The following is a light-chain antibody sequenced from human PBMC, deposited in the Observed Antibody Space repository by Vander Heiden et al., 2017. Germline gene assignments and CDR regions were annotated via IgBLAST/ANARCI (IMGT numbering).Light chain of an antibody. Sequence: DIVMTQSPDSLAVSLGERATISCKSSQIVLHRSTNKDHLAWYQHKPGQPPKVLIYWASSRDSGVPDRFSGSGSGTDFIFTINNLQAEDVAVYYCQQDHSNPRTFGQGTKVEIK. CDR2: WAS. CDR1: QIVLHRSTNKDH. CDR3: QQDHSNPRT. V-gene: IGKV4-1*01. J-gene: IGKJ1*01.